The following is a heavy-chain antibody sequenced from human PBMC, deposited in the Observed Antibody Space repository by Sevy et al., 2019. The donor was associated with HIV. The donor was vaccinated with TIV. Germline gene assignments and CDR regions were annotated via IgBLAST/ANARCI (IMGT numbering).Heavy chain of an antibody. CDR1: GFSFSNYW. CDR2: IKQDESEK. D-gene: IGHD3-22*01. J-gene: IGHJ4*02. Sequence: GGSLRLSCAASGFSFSNYWMHWVRQAPGKGLEWVANIKQDESEKYYVASVKGGFTISRDNAKNSVYLQMNSLRPEDTAIYYCARGNSGSFDYWGQGTLVTVSS. CDR3: ARGNSGSFDY. V-gene: IGHV3-7*04.